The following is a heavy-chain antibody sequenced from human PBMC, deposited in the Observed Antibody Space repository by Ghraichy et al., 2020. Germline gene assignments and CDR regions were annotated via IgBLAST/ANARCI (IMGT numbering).Heavy chain of an antibody. CDR2: ISAGGVT. CDR1: GGSINQNSYY. CDR3: ANTVTTRSTDWFDP. Sequence: GSLSLTCTVSGGSINQNSYYWAWIRQPPGKGLEWIGSISAGGVTCYKPSLKSRLTLSVDTSANQFSLKLTSVNAADTTVYFCANTVTTRSTDWFDPWGQGTLVTVSS. J-gene: IGHJ5*02. V-gene: IGHV4-39*07. D-gene: IGHD4-11*01.